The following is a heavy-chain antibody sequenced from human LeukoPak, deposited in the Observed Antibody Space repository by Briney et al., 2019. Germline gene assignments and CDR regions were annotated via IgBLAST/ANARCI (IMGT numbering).Heavy chain of an antibody. CDR3: ARDPLRSTWSTYYNALDV. CDR1: GYSFTSYA. D-gene: IGHD6-13*01. J-gene: IGHJ6*02. CDR2: ISAYNGNT. Sequence: ASVKVSFKSSGYSFTSYAINWVRQAPGQGREWMGWISAYNGNTDYAQKLQGRVTMTTDTSTSTAYMELRSLTSDDTAVYYCARDPLRSTWSTYYNALDVWGQGTTVTVSS. V-gene: IGHV1-18*01.